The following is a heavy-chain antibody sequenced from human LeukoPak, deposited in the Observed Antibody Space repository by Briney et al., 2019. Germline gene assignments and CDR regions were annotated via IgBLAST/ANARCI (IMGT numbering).Heavy chain of an antibody. CDR1: GFTFSSSA. J-gene: IGHJ6*02. CDR3: AKGSSSSPPYYYYYGMDV. CDR2: ISNNGGYT. Sequence: GGSLRLSCAASGFTFSSSAMSWVRQAPGKGLEWVSAISNNGGYTYYADSVQGRFTISRDNSKSTLCLQMNSLRAEDTAVYYCAKGSSSSPPYYYYYGMDVWGQGTTVTVSS. D-gene: IGHD6-6*01. V-gene: IGHV3-23*01.